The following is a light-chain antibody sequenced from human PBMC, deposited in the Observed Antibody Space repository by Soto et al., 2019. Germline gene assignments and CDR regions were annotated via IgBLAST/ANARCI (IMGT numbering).Light chain of an antibody. CDR1: QSVSSSY. CDR2: GAS. J-gene: IGKJ5*01. V-gene: IGKV3-20*01. Sequence: EIVLTQSPGTLYLSPGERATLSCRASQSVSSSYLAWYQQKPGQAPRLLIYGASSRATGIPDRFSGSGSGTDFTLTISRLEPEDFAVYYCQQYGSSPPITFGQGTRLESK. CDR3: QQYGSSPPIT.